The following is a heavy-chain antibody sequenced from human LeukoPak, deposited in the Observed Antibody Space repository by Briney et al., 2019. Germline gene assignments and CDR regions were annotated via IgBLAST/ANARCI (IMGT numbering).Heavy chain of an antibody. CDR2: INPNSGGT. V-gene: IGHV1-2*04. Sequence: GASVKVSCKASGYTFTGYYMHWVRQAPGQGLEWMGWINPNSGGTNYAQKFQGWVTMTRDTSISTAYMELSRLRSDDTAVYYYARSCSGGSCYDYWGQGTLVTVSS. D-gene: IGHD2-15*01. J-gene: IGHJ4*02. CDR3: ARSCSGGSCYDY. CDR1: GYTFTGYY.